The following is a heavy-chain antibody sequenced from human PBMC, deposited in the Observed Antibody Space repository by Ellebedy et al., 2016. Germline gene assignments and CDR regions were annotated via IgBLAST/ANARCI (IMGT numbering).Heavy chain of an antibody. CDR2: ISGSGGST. CDR3: ARGLRYFDWRDEYYYYYGMDV. CDR1: GFTFSSYA. V-gene: IGHV3-23*01. J-gene: IGHJ6*02. Sequence: GESLKISCAASGFTFSSYAMSWVRQAPGKGLEWVSAISGSGGSTYYADSVKGRFTISRDNSKNTLYLQMNSLRAEDTAVYYCARGLRYFDWRDEYYYYYGMDVWGQGTTVTVSS. D-gene: IGHD3-9*01.